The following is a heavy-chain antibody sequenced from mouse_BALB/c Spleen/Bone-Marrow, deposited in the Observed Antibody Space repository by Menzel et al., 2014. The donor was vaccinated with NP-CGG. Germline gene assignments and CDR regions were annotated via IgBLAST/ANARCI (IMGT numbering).Heavy chain of an antibody. CDR1: GYTFTSYW. CDR2: INPGTGYT. D-gene: IGHD1-2*01. J-gene: IGHJ3*01. V-gene: IGHV1-7*01. Sequence: VKLQESGADLAKPGASVKMSCKASGYTFTSYWMHWVKQRPGRGLEWIGYINPGTGYTEYNQKFKDTATLTADKSSSTTDMQLRSLTSKAAAVDYYARRGATAPYWIDYWGQGTLVTVSS. CDR3: ARRGATAPYWIDY.